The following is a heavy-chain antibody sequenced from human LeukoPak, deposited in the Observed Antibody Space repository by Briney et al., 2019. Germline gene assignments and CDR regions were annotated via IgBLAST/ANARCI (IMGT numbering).Heavy chain of an antibody. Sequence: GGSLRLSCTASGLTFSSYDTHWVRQVTGKGLEWVSAIGTVGDTHYQGSVKGRFTISRENAENSVYLQMNNLRAGDTAVYYCSTGGAPAGHAYHVWGQGTMVTVSS. CDR3: STGGAPAGHAYHV. J-gene: IGHJ3*01. CDR1: GLTFSSYD. CDR2: IGTVGDT. D-gene: IGHD6-13*01. V-gene: IGHV3-13*01.